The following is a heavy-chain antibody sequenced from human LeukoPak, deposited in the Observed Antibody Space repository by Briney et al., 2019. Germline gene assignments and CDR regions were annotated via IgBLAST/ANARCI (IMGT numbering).Heavy chain of an antibody. Sequence: GASVKVSCKASGYTFTGYYMHWVRQAPGQGLEWMGWINPNSGGTNYAQKLQGRVTMTRDTSISTAYMELSRLRSDDTAVYYCARDDVVVPAAIHLCDHWGQGPRVSVSS. J-gene: IGHJ4*02. D-gene: IGHD2-2*01. V-gene: IGHV1-2*02. CDR3: ARDDVVVPAAIHLCDH. CDR2: INPNSGGT. CDR1: GYTFTGYY.